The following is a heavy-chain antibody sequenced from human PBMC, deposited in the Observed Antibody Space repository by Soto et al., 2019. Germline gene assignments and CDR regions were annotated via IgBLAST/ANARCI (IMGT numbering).Heavy chain of an antibody. V-gene: IGHV1-58*01. CDR1: GFTFTSSA. D-gene: IGHD1-1*01. CDR2: IVVGSGNT. Sequence: SVKVSCKASGFTFTSSAVHWVRQARGQRLEWIGWIVVGSGNTNYAQKFQERVTITRDMSTSTAYMELSSLRSEDTAVYYCAAVGGTGTFNGMDVWGQGTTVTVYS. CDR3: AAVGGTGTFNGMDV. J-gene: IGHJ6*02.